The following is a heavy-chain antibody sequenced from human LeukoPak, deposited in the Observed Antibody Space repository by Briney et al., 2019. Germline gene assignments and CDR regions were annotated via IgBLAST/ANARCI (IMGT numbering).Heavy chain of an antibody. CDR2: MNPNSGNT. D-gene: IGHD1-26*01. Sequence: ASVKASCKASGYTFTSYDINWVRQATGQGLEWMGWMNPNSGNTGYAQKFQGRVTITRNTSISTAYMELSSLRSEDTAVYYCASLINAVGATEGFDYWGQGTLVTVSS. J-gene: IGHJ4*02. CDR3: ASLINAVGATEGFDY. V-gene: IGHV1-8*03. CDR1: GYTFTSYD.